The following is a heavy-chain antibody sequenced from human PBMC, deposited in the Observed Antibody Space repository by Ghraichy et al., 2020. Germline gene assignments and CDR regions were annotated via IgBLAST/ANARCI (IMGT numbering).Heavy chain of an antibody. CDR1: GGSISSSTYY. CDR3: ARPSVLWFGPVDY. J-gene: IGHJ4*02. Sequence: SQTLSLTCTVSGGSISSSTYYWGWIRQPPGKGLEWIGSIYYSGSTYYSPSLKSRVTISVDTSKNQFSLKLSSVTAADTAVYYCARPSVLWFGPVDYWGQGILVTVSS. D-gene: IGHD3-10*01. V-gene: IGHV4-39*01. CDR2: IYYSGST.